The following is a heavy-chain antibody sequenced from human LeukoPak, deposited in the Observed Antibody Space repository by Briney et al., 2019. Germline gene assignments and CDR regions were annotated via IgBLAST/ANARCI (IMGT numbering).Heavy chain of an antibody. Sequence: GGSLRPSCAASGFTFSPYEMIWVRQAPGERLDWLSYISSSSNTIYYADSVKGRFTISRDDAKSSLYLHMSDLRVEDTAVYYCARDSGSGLDHWGRGTLVTVSS. V-gene: IGHV3-48*03. J-gene: IGHJ4*02. CDR2: ISSSSNTI. D-gene: IGHD2-15*01. CDR1: GFTFSPYE. CDR3: ARDSGSGLDH.